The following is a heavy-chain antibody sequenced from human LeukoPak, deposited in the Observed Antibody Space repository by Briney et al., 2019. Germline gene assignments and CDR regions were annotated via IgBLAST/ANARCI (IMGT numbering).Heavy chain of an antibody. D-gene: IGHD3-22*01. CDR2: IRSKAYGGTT. CDR3: TRAFITYYYDSSGYDFDY. J-gene: IGHJ4*02. Sequence: GGSLRLSCTASGFTFGDYAMSWVRQAPGKGLEWVGFIRSKAYGGTTEYAASVKGRFTISRDDSKSIAYLQMNSLKTEDTAVYYCTRAFITYYYDSSGYDFDYWGQGTLVTVCS. V-gene: IGHV3-49*04. CDR1: GFTFGDYA.